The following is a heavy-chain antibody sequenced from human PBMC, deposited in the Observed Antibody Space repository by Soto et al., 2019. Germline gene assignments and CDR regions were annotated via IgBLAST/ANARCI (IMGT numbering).Heavy chain of an antibody. CDR2: SSATGAGT. V-gene: IGHV3-23*01. J-gene: IGHJ4*02. Sequence: EVQLLESGGGLVQPGGSLRLSCAASGFTFSSYGMTWVCQAPGKGLEWVSFSSATGAGTYYADSVKGWFTISRDNSKNTLYLQMSSLRADDTAVYYCAKDRRAGGNYGFYSDFWGQGALVIVSS. D-gene: IGHD1-7*01. CDR3: AKDRRAGGNYGFYSDF. CDR1: GFTFSSYG.